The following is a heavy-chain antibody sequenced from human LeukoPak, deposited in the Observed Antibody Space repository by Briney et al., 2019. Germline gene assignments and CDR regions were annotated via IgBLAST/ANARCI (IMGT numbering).Heavy chain of an antibody. D-gene: IGHD3-10*01. CDR3: AREPITMVRGVTRRYFDY. CDR2: IYYSGST. V-gene: IGHV4-59*01. J-gene: IGHJ4*02. CDR1: GGFISSYY. Sequence: SETLSLTCTVSGGFISSYYWSWIRQPPGKGLEWIGYIYYSGSTNYNPSLKSRVTISVDTSKNQFSLKLSSVTAADTAVYYCAREPITMVRGVTRRYFDYWGQGTLVTVSS.